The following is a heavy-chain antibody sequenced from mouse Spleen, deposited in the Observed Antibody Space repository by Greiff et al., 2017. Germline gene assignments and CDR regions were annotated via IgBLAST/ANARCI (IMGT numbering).Heavy chain of an antibody. D-gene: IGHD1-1*01. J-gene: IGHJ3*01. CDR3: TRALFITTVVPFAY. V-gene: IGHV1-15*01. CDR1: GYTFTDYE. CDR2: IDPETGGT. Sequence: QVQLQQSGAELVRPGASVTLSCKASGYTFTDYEMHWVKQTPVHGLEWIGAIDPETGGTAYNQKFKGKAILTADKSSSTAYMELRSLTSEDSAVYYCTRALFITTVVPFAYWGQGTLVTVSA.